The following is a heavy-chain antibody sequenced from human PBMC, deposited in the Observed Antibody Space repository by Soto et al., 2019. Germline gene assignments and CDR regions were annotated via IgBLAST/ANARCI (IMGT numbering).Heavy chain of an antibody. CDR1: GGSFSGYY. Sequence: SETLSLTCAVYGGSFSGYYWSWIRQPPGKGLEWIGEINHSGSTNYNPSLKSRVTISVDTSRNQFSLKLRSVTAADTAVYYCVRDGTKTLRDWFDPWGQGISVTVSS. D-gene: IGHD1-1*01. J-gene: IGHJ5*02. CDR3: VRDGTKTLRDWFDP. V-gene: IGHV4-34*01. CDR2: INHSGST.